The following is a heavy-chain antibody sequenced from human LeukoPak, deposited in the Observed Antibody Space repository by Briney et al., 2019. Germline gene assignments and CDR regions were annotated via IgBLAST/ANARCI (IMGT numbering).Heavy chain of an antibody. CDR3: AKDWYYYDSSGYYY. J-gene: IGHJ4*02. D-gene: IGHD3-22*01. CDR2: ISYDGSNK. Sequence: PGRSLRLSCAASGFTFSSYGMHWVRQAPGKGLEWVAVISYDGSNKYYADSVKGRFAISRDNSKNTLYLQMNSLRAEDTAVYYSAKDWYYYDSSGYYYWGQGTLVTVSS. CDR1: GFTFSSYG. V-gene: IGHV3-30*18.